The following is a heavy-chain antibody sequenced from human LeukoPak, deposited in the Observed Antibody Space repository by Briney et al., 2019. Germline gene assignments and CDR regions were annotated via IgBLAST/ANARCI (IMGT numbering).Heavy chain of an antibody. Sequence: GGSLRLSCAASGFTFSSYAMSWVRQAPGKGLEWVSAISGSGGSTYYADSVKGRFTISRDNSKNTLYLQMNSLRAEDTAVYYCATYNWNAYYFDYWGQGTLVTVSS. CDR2: ISGSGGST. D-gene: IGHD1-1*01. CDR1: GFTFSSYA. J-gene: IGHJ4*02. CDR3: ATYNWNAYYFDY. V-gene: IGHV3-23*01.